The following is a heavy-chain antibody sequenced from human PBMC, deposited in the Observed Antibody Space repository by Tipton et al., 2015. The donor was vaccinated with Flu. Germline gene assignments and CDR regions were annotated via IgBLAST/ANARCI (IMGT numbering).Heavy chain of an antibody. CDR1: GFTVSTNY. D-gene: IGHD3-16*01. V-gene: IGHV3-53*01. CDR2: IYRGDRT. J-gene: IGHJ6*02. Sequence: QLVQSGGGLIQPGGSLRLSCEASGFTVSTNYMGWVRQAPGKGLEWVSVIYRGDRTYYADAVKGRFTTSRDNSKNTSYVQMNSLRVEDTAVYYCARVREADYAYGMDVWGQGTAVTVSS. CDR3: ARVREADYAYGMDV.